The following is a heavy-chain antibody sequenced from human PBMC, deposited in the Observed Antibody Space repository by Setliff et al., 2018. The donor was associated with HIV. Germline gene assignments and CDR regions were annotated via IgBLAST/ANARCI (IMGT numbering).Heavy chain of an antibody. J-gene: IGHJ3*02. Sequence: ASVKVSCKASGYTFTSYGTSWVRQAPGQGLEWMGWISAYNGNTNYAQKLQGRVTMTTDTSTSTAYMELRSLRSDDTAVYYCARDVDYTDAFDIWGQGTMVTVSS. CDR2: ISAYNGNT. CDR1: GYTFTSYG. V-gene: IGHV1-18*01. CDR3: ARDVDYTDAFDI. D-gene: IGHD4-4*01.